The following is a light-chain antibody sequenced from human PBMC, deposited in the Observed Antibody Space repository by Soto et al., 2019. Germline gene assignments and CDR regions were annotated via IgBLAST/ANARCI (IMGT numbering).Light chain of an antibody. V-gene: IGKV1-39*01. CDR2: TAS. Sequence: DIQMTQSPSSLSASTEDRVTISCRASQSIGSYLDWYQHKPGKAPNLLIFTASSLQGGVPSRFSGSGSGTDFTLTINSLQPEDFATYYCQQSYSSPYTFAQGTKLEIK. CDR3: QQSYSSPYT. CDR1: QSIGSY. J-gene: IGKJ2*01.